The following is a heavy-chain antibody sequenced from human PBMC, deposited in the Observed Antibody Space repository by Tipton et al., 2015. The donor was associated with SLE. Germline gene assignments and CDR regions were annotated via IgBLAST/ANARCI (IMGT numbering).Heavy chain of an antibody. CDR2: ISSSSSYI. J-gene: IGHJ4*02. Sequence: GSLRLSCAASGFTFSSYSMNWVRQAPGKGLEWVSSISSSSSYIYYADSVKGRFTISRDNAKNSLYLQMNSLRAEDTAVYYCARGEYYDSSGSGYFDYRGQGTLVTVSS. CDR1: GFTFSSYS. V-gene: IGHV3-21*01. CDR3: ARGEYYDSSGSGYFDY. D-gene: IGHD3-22*01.